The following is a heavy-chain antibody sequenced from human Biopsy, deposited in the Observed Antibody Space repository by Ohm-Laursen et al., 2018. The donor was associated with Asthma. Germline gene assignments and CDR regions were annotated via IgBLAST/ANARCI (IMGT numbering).Heavy chain of an antibody. D-gene: IGHD4-17*01. CDR3: ARTTYGDDGFDP. CDR2: INYSGSI. Sequence: SDTLSLTCTVSGGSINIGDYYWSWIRQHPGKGLEWIGYINYSGSIYYNPSLKSRVSILIDTSKNQFSLRLSSVTAADTAVYYCARTTYGDDGFDPWGQGTLVTVSS. J-gene: IGHJ5*02. CDR1: GGSINIGDYY. V-gene: IGHV4-31*03.